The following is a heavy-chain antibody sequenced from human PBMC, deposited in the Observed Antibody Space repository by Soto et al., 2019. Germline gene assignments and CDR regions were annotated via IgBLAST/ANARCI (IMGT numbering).Heavy chain of an antibody. Sequence: QVQLVQSGAEVKKPGASVKVSCKASGYTFTSYDINWVRQATGQGLEWMGWMNPNSGNTGYAQKFQGRVTMTRNTSISTAYMELSSLRSEDTAVYYCARESRIAAALGSYYYYGMDVWGQGTTVTVSS. D-gene: IGHD6-13*01. V-gene: IGHV1-8*01. J-gene: IGHJ6*02. CDR3: ARESRIAAALGSYYYYGMDV. CDR2: MNPNSGNT. CDR1: GYTFTSYD.